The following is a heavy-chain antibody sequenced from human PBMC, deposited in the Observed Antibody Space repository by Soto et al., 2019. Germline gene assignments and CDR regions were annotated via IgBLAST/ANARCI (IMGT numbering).Heavy chain of an antibody. CDR2: ISSSSSYI. J-gene: IGHJ4*02. CDR1: GFTFSSYS. Sequence: GSLRLSCTASGFTFSSYSMNWVRQAPGKGLEWVSSISSSSSYIYYADSVKGRFTISRDNAKNSLYLQMNSLRAEDTAVYYCARDSTYPIVVVPAAIDYWGQGTLVTVSS. CDR3: ARDSTYPIVVVPAAIDY. D-gene: IGHD2-2*01. V-gene: IGHV3-21*01.